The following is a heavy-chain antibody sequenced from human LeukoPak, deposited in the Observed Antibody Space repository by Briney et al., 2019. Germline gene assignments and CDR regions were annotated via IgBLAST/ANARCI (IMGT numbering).Heavy chain of an antibody. CDR1: GFTFSSYW. J-gene: IGHJ6*03. CDR3: ARVSMVRGVIQFYYYYYMDV. D-gene: IGHD3-10*01. V-gene: IGHV3-7*01. Sequence: QSGGSLRLSCAASGFTFSSYWMSWVRQAPGKGLEWVANIKQDGSEKYYVDSVKGRFTISRDNARNSLYLQMNSLRAEDTAVYYCARVSMVRGVIQFYYYYYMDVWGKGTTVTISS. CDR2: IKQDGSEK.